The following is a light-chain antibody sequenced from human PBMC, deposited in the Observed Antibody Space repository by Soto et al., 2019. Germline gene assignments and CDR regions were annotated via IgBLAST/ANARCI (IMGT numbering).Light chain of an antibody. Sequence: QSALTQPASVSGSPGQSIAISCTGTSSDVGGYNYVTWHQQHPGKAPKVMIYDVNNRPSGVSDRFSGSKSGNTASLTISGLQAEDEADYYCSSYTSSTTYVFGTGTKSPS. CDR1: SSDVGGYNY. CDR2: DVN. J-gene: IGLJ1*01. CDR3: SSYTSSTTYV. V-gene: IGLV2-14*01.